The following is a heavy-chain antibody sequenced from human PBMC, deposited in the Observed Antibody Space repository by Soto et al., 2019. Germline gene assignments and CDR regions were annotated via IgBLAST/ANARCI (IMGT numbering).Heavy chain of an antibody. CDR3: AAGRYYYDSSGYYQDGMDV. J-gene: IGHJ6*02. CDR2: ISAYNGNT. D-gene: IGHD3-22*01. Sequence: ASVKVSCKASGYTFTSYGISWVRQAPGQGLEWMGWISAYNGNTNYAQKLQGRVTMTTDTSTSTAYMELRSLRSEDTAVYYCAAGRYYYDSSGYYQDGMDVWGQGTTVTAP. V-gene: IGHV1-18*01. CDR1: GYTFTSYG.